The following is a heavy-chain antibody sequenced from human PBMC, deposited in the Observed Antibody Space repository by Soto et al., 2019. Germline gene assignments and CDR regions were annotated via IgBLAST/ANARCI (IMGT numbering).Heavy chain of an antibody. J-gene: IGHJ4*02. CDR3: WGIVVVITKNSTFDY. CDR1: GGTFSSYA. Sequence: ASVKVSCKASGGTFSSYAISWVRQAPGQGLEWMGGIIPIFGTANYAQKFQGRVTITADESTSTAYMELSSLRSEDTAVYYCWGIVVVITKNSTFDYWGQGTLVTVSS. V-gene: IGHV1-69*13. D-gene: IGHD3-22*01. CDR2: IIPIFGTA.